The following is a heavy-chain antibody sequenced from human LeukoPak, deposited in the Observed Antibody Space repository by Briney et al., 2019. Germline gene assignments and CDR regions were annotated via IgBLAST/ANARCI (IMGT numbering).Heavy chain of an antibody. D-gene: IGHD3-16*02. CDR2: INPNSGGT. Sequence: GASVKVSCKASGYTFTGYYMHWVRQAPGQGLEWMGWINPNSGGTNYAQKFLGRVTMTRDTSMSTAYMELSSLTSDDTAVYYCARGGQIYDYVWGSYLEFWGQGTLVTVSS. CDR1: GYTFTGYY. CDR3: ARGGQIYDYVWGSYLEF. V-gene: IGHV1-2*02. J-gene: IGHJ4*02.